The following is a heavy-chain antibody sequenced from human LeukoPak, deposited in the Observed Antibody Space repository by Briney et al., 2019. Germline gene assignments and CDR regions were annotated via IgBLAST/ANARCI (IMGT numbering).Heavy chain of an antibody. Sequence: VRQATGQGLEWVGWMNPKGDNTGFAQKFQGRVTMTRDTSISTAYMELSRLRSDDTAVYYCARAEIYGSGSYFPIDYWGQGTLVTVSS. J-gene: IGHJ4*02. D-gene: IGHD3-10*01. CDR2: MNPKGDNT. V-gene: IGHV1-8*01. CDR3: ARAEIYGSGSYFPIDY.